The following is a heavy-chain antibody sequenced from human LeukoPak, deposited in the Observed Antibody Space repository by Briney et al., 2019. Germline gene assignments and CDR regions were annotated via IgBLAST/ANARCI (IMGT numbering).Heavy chain of an antibody. CDR1: GFTFSDYS. CDR2: IGISSGNT. Sequence: PGGSLRLSCAAAGFTFSDYSMNWVRQAPGKGLEWISYIGISSGNTKYADSVKGRLCISADNAKNSVYLQMDSLQLEDTAVYYCARDHNYAFDNWGQGTLVTVSS. D-gene: IGHD1-1*01. V-gene: IGHV3-48*04. J-gene: IGHJ4*02. CDR3: ARDHNYAFDN.